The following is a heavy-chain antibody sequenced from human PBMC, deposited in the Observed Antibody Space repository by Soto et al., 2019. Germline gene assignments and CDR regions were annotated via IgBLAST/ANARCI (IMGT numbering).Heavy chain of an antibody. J-gene: IGHJ6*02. Sequence: QVQLVQSGAEVKKPGSSVKVSCKASGGTFSSYAISWVRQAPGQGLEWMGGIIPIFGTANYAQKFQGRVTITVDESTSTAYMELSSLRSEDTAVYYCASPAGMVTAMRGGMDVWGQGTTVTVSS. D-gene: IGHD2-21*02. V-gene: IGHV1-69*01. CDR2: IIPIFGTA. CDR3: ASPAGMVTAMRGGMDV. CDR1: GGTFSSYA.